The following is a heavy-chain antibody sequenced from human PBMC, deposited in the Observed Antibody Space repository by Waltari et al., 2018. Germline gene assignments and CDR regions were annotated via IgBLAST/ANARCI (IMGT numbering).Heavy chain of an antibody. V-gene: IGHV3-64*07. D-gene: IGHD1-26*01. J-gene: IGHJ4*02. CDR1: GFTFSSYA. CDR3: ARDSGSYFGFDY. CDR2: ISSNGGST. Sequence: EVQLVESGGGLVQPGGSLRLACAASGFTFSSYAMHWVRQAPGKGLEYVSAISSNGGSTYYADSVKGRFTISRDNSKNTLYLQMGSLRAEDMAVYYCARDSGSYFGFDYWGQGTLVTVSS.